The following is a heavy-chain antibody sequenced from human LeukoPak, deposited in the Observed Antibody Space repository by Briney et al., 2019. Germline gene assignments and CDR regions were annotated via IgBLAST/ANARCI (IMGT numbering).Heavy chain of an antibody. CDR2: IYYSGST. J-gene: IGHJ4*02. D-gene: IGHD5-18*01. Sequence: PSETLSLTCTVSGGSISSYYWSWIRQPPGKGLEWIGYIYYSGSTNYNPSLKSRVTISVDTSKNQFSLKLSSVTAADTAVYYCAGGDMITAMVEYWGQGTLVTVSS. V-gene: IGHV4-59*01. CDR1: GGSISSYY. CDR3: AGGDMITAMVEY.